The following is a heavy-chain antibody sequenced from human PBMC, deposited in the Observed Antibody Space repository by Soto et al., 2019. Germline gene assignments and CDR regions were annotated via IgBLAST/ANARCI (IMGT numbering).Heavy chain of an antibody. V-gene: IGHV4-31*03. Sequence: SETLSLTCTVSGGSISSGGYYWSWIRQHPGKGLEWIGYIYYSGSTYYNPSLKSRVTISVDTSKNQFSLKLSSVTAADTAAYYCARGATGTTYYYYGMDVWGQGTTVT. D-gene: IGHD1-7*01. CDR2: IYYSGST. CDR1: GGSISSGGYY. J-gene: IGHJ6*02. CDR3: ARGATGTTYYYYGMDV.